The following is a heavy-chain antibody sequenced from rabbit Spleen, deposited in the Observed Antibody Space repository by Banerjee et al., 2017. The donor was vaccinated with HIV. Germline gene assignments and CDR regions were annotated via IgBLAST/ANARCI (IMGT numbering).Heavy chain of an antibody. Sequence: QEQLVESGGGLVKPGASLTLTCTASGIDFSSSYYMCWVRQAPGRGLEWIACIYVGDGSTYYASWVNGRFTISKTSSTTVTLQMTSLTAADTATYFCARADASSSGRTIYSFNLWGPGTLVTVS. D-gene: IGHD1-1*01. CDR2: IYVGDGST. CDR1: GIDFSSSYY. V-gene: IGHV1S45*01. CDR3: ARADASSSGRTIYSFNL. J-gene: IGHJ4*01.